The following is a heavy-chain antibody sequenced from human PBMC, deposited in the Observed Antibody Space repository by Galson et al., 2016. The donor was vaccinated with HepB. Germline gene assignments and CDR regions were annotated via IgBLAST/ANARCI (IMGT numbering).Heavy chain of an antibody. CDR3: AVGWRVLQSPFDY. V-gene: IGHV3-21*01. CDR1: GFTFSTYS. J-gene: IGHJ4*02. CDR2: ISASSIYK. Sequence: SLRLSCAASGFTFSTYSMNWVRQAPGKGLEWVSFISASSIYKDYADSVKGRFTIYRDNAKNSLSLQMNSLRAEDTAVYYCAVGWRVLQSPFDYWGQGTQVTVSS. D-gene: IGHD4-11*01.